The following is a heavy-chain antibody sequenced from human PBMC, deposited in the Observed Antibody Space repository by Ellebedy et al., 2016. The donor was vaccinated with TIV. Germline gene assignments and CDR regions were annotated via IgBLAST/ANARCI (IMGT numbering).Heavy chain of an antibody. CDR1: GYTFTRYG. CDR2: IAVYNGHT. J-gene: IGHJ2*01. Sequence: ASVKVSCXVSGYTFTRYGMSWVRQAPGQGLEWMGWIAVYNGHTKYAQKFQDRDVMTTETATSTVYMELRSLRSDDTAVYYCARSRLGGGHWYFDFWGRGTQVTVSS. D-gene: IGHD3-10*01. V-gene: IGHV1-18*01. CDR3: ARSRLGGGHWYFDF.